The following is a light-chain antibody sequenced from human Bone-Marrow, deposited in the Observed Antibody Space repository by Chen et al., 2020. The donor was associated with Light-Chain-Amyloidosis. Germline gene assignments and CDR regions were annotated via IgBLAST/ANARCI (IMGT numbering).Light chain of an antibody. J-gene: IGLJ3*02. CDR1: NIGSTS. Sequence: SYVLTQPSSASAAPGQTAPIACGGNNIGSTSVHWYQQTPGQAPLLVVYDDSDRPSGIPERLSGSNSGNTATLTISRVEAGDEADYYCQVWDRSSDRPVFGGGTKLTVL. CDR3: QVWDRSSDRPV. V-gene: IGLV3-21*02. CDR2: DDS.